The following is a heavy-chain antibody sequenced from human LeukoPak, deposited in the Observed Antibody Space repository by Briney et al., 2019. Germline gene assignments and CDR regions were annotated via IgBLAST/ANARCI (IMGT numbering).Heavy chain of an antibody. Sequence: SVKVSCKASGGTFSSYAISWVRQAPGQGREWMGGIIPIFGTANYAQRFQGRVTITTDESTSTAYMELSSLRSEDTAVYYCARERLRHDYGDYPYFDYWGQGTLVTVSS. CDR2: IIPIFGTA. CDR3: ARERLRHDYGDYPYFDY. CDR1: GGTFSSYA. V-gene: IGHV1-69*05. D-gene: IGHD4-17*01. J-gene: IGHJ4*02.